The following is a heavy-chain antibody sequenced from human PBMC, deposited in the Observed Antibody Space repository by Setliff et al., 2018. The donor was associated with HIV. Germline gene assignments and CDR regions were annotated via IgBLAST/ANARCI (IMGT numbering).Heavy chain of an antibody. J-gene: IGHJ4*02. Sequence: ASVKVSCKASGYSFTDYFIHWVRQAPGQGLEWMGWISPDNAGTNYAQKLQGRVTMTTDTSTSAAYMELRSLRSDDTAVYYCARDEGFDSSGYYLGTFDYWGQGTLVTVSS. CDR1: GYSFTDYF. D-gene: IGHD3-22*01. CDR2: ISPDNAGT. CDR3: ARDEGFDSSGYYLGTFDY. V-gene: IGHV1-18*04.